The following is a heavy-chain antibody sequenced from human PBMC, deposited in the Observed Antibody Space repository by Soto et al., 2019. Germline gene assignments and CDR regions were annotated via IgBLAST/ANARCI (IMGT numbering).Heavy chain of an antibody. CDR3: ARRFEFIDAFDI. V-gene: IGHV1-8*01. J-gene: IGHJ3*02. CDR1: GYTFTSYD. CDR2: MNPNSGNT. D-gene: IGHD3-3*01. Sequence: GASVKVSCKASGYTFTSYDINWVRQATGQGLEWMGWMNPNSGNTGYAQKFQGRVTMTRNTSISTAYMELSSLRSDDTAVYYCARRFEFIDAFDIWGQGTMVTVSS.